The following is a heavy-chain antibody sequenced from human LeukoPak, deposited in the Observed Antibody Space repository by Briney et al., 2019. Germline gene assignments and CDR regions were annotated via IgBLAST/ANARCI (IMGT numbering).Heavy chain of an antibody. Sequence: ASVKVSCKASGGTFSSYAISWVRQAPGQGLEWMGWINPNSGGTKYAQTFQGRVTMTRDTYISTAYMELSSLRSDDTAVYYCARDGDSYGYYYYGMDVWGQGTTVTVSS. V-gene: IGHV1-2*02. D-gene: IGHD5-18*01. CDR1: GGTFSSYA. J-gene: IGHJ6*02. CDR2: INPNSGGT. CDR3: ARDGDSYGYYYYGMDV.